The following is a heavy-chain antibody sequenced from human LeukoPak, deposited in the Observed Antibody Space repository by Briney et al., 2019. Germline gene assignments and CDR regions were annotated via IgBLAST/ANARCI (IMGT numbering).Heavy chain of an antibody. V-gene: IGHV3-23*01. D-gene: IGHD6-13*01. CDR1: GFTFNSYS. CDR3: AKDQSSSSWSDKYYFDY. J-gene: IGHJ4*02. CDR2: ISGSGGGT. Sequence: GGFLRLSCTASGFTFNSYSMNWVRQAPGKGLEWVSAISGSGGGTYYADSVKGRFTISRDNSKNTLYLQLNSLRAEDTAVYYCAKDQSSSSWSDKYYFDYWGQGTLVTVSS.